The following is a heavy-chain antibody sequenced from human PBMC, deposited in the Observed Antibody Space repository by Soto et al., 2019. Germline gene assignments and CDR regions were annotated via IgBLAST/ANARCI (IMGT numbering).Heavy chain of an antibody. CDR3: TTGLSSGYYNFDY. D-gene: IGHD3-22*01. V-gene: IGHV3-15*01. Sequence: EMQLVESGGGLVKPGGSLRLSCAASGFTFADAWMSWVRQAPGRGLEWVGRIKREADGGTTDYAAPVKGRTTISRDDSKNTLYLQMNSLKTAGTAVYYCTTGLSSGYYNFDYWGQGTPVTVSS. CDR2: IKREADGGTT. CDR1: GFTFADAW. J-gene: IGHJ4*02.